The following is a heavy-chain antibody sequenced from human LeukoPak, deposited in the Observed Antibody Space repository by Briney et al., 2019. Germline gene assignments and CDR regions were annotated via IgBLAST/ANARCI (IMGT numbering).Heavy chain of an antibody. D-gene: IGHD6-19*01. CDR2: ISSSSSYI. CDR3: ARAAVAGPFDY. V-gene: IGHV3-21*01. J-gene: IGHJ4*02. CDR1: GITFSSYS. Sequence: GGSLRLSCAASGITFSSYSMNWVRQAPGKGLEWVSSISSSSSYIYYADSVKGRFTISRDNAKNSLYLQMNSLRAEDTAVYYCARAAVAGPFDYWGQGTLVTVSS.